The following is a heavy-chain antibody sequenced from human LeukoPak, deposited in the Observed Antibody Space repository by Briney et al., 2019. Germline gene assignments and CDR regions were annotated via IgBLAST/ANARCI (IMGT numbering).Heavy chain of an antibody. J-gene: IGHJ3*02. D-gene: IGHD4-23*01. V-gene: IGHV1-58*02. CDR2: IVVGSGNT. Sequence: SVKVSCKASGFTFTSSAMQWVRQARGQRLEWIGWIVVGSGNTNYAQKFQERVTITRDMSTSTAYMELSSLRSEDTAVYYCAADLQTPDAFDIWGQGTMVTVSS. CDR3: AADLQTPDAFDI. CDR1: GFTFTSSA.